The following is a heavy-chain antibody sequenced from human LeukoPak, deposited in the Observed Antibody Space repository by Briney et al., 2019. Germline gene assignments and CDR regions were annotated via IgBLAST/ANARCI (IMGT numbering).Heavy chain of an antibody. CDR1: GYSFTSYW. CDR3: ARHSYAVTDYYYYYGMDV. J-gene: IGHJ6*02. V-gene: IGHV5-51*01. Sequence: GESLKISYKGSGYSFTSYWIGWVRQMPGKGLEWMGIIYPGDSDTRYSPSFQGQVTISADKSISTAYLQWSSLKASDTAMYYCARHSYAVTDYYYYYGMDVWGQGTTVTVS. CDR2: IYPGDSDT. D-gene: IGHD4-17*01.